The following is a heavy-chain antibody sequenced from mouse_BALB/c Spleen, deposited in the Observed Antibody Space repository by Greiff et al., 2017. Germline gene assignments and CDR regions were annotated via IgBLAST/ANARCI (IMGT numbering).Heavy chain of an antibody. J-gene: IGHJ3*01. CDR3: ARDSPFEGFAY. V-gene: IGHV5-15*02. CDR2: ISNLAYSI. CDR1: GFTFSDYG. Sequence: EVQLVESGGGLVQPGGSRKLSCAASGFTFSDYGMAWVRQAPGKGPEWVAFISNLAYSIYYADTVTGRFTISRENAKNTLYLEMSSLRSEDTAMYYCARDSPFEGFAYWGQGTLVTVSA.